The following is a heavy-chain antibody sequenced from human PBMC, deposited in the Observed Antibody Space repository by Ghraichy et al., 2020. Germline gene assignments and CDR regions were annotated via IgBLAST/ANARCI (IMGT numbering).Heavy chain of an antibody. CDR3: ARGRSDYQTDYFDY. D-gene: IGHD3-22*01. J-gene: IGHJ4*02. Sequence: GSLRLSCAASGFTVSSNYMNWVRQAPGKGLEWVSVIYNDGSTYYTDSVKGRFTISRDNSKNTLLLQLNSLRAEDTAVYYCARGRSDYQTDYFDYWGQGTLVTVSS. CDR1: GFTVSSNY. CDR2: IYNDGST. V-gene: IGHV3-53*01.